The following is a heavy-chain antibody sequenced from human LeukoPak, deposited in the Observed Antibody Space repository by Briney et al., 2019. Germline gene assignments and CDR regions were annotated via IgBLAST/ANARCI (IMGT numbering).Heavy chain of an antibody. CDR2: IYYSENT. V-gene: IGHV4-59*01. Sequence: SETLSLTCTVSGVPISRYYWSGIRETPGKRLEWIGYIYYSENTNYNSSLKSRVTISEDTSKNQFSLKLTSVTAADTAVYYCAGGNFYDSRGHPYHFHFWGQGTLVSVSS. D-gene: IGHD3-22*01. CDR3: AGGNFYDSRGHPYHFHF. J-gene: IGHJ4*02. CDR1: GVPISRYY.